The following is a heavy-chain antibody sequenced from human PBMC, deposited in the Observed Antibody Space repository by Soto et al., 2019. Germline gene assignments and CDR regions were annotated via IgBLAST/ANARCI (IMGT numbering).Heavy chain of an antibody. CDR1: GYTFTSNR. CDR3: ASPCSGGSCYDFYFDY. Sequence: ASVNVSCKASGYTFTSNRISWVRQALGQGVEWMGGIIPIFGTSNYAGKFRGRVTFTADESTSTAYMELSSLRSEDTAVYYCASPCSGGSCYDFYFDYWGQATLVTVSS. CDR2: IIPIFGTS. V-gene: IGHV1-69*13. J-gene: IGHJ4*02. D-gene: IGHD2-15*01.